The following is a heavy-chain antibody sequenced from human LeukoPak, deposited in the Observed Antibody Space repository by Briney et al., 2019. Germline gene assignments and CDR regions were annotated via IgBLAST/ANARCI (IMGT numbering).Heavy chain of an antibody. J-gene: IGHJ6*02. V-gene: IGHV3-23*01. Sequence: PGGSLRLSCAASGFTFSSYAMSWVRQAPGKGLEWVSAISGSGGSTYYADSVKGRFTISRDNSKNTLYLQMNSLRAEDTAVYYCAKSVRLRYFDWLLSYYYYGMDVWGQGTTVTVSS. CDR2: ISGSGGST. CDR1: GFTFSSYA. D-gene: IGHD3-9*01. CDR3: AKSVRLRYFDWLLSYYYYGMDV.